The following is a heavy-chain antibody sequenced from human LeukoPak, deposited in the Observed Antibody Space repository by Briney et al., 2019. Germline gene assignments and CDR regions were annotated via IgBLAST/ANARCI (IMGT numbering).Heavy chain of an antibody. CDR1: GYTFTSYG. J-gene: IGHJ4*02. CDR3: AITYCSSTSCLTDY. Sequence: ASVKVSCKASGYTFTSYGISWVRQAPGQGLEWMGWISAYNGNTNYAQKLQGRVTMTRDTSTSTVYMELSSLRSEDTAVYYCAITYCSSTSCLTDYWGQGTLVTVSS. CDR2: ISAYNGNT. D-gene: IGHD2-2*01. V-gene: IGHV1-18*01.